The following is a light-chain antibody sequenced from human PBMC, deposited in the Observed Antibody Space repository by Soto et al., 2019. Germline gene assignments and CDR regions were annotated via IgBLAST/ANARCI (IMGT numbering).Light chain of an antibody. CDR3: QQYNTYSWT. CDR2: QAS. J-gene: IGKJ1*01. Sequence: DIQMTQSPSTLSASVGDRVTITCRASQSISSGLAWYQQKPGKAPKILIYQASSLQSGVPSRFSGSGSGTEFTLTISSLQPDDFATYYCQQYNTYSWTFGQGTKVEIK. CDR1: QSISSG. V-gene: IGKV1-5*03.